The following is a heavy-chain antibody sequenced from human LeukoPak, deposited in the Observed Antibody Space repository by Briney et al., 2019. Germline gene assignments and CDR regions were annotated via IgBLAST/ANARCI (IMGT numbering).Heavy chain of an antibody. CDR3: ATVSDRFMVRGLDY. CDR2: ISYDGSNK. V-gene: IGHV3-30*03. J-gene: IGHJ4*02. Sequence: GGSLRLSCAASGFTFSSYGMHWVRQAPGKGLEWVAVISYDGSNKYYADSVKGRFTISRDNSKNTLYLQMNSLRAEDTAVYYCATVSDRFMVRGLDYWGQGTLVTVSS. CDR1: GFTFSSYG. D-gene: IGHD3-10*01.